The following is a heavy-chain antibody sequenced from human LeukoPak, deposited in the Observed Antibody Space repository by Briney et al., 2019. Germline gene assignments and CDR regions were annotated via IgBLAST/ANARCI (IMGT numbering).Heavy chain of an antibody. Sequence: GGSLRLSCAASGFSFSNCPMQWVRQAPGKGLEWVATISYDGSSRYSAGSVKGRFTISRDNSKNTLSLQMNSLRAEDTAMYYCAKGVVPAAITLGDWFDPWGQGTLVTVSS. D-gene: IGHD2-2*01. CDR1: GFSFSNCP. CDR2: ISYDGSSR. CDR3: AKGVVPAAITLGDWFDP. V-gene: IGHV3-30*04. J-gene: IGHJ5*02.